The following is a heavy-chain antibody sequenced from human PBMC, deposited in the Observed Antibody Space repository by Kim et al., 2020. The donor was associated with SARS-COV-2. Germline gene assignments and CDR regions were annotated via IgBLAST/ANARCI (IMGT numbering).Heavy chain of an antibody. V-gene: IGHV3-23*01. CDR3: AKDFGRGSGWFNPYYYYYGMDV. CDR2: ISGSGGST. D-gene: IGHD6-19*01. J-gene: IGHJ6*02. Sequence: GGSLRLSCAASGFTFSSYAMSWVRQAPGKGLEWVSAISGSGGSTYYADSVKGRFTISRDNSKNTLYLQMNSLRAEDTAVYYCAKDFGRGSGWFNPYYYYYGMDVWGQGTTVTVSS. CDR1: GFTFSSYA.